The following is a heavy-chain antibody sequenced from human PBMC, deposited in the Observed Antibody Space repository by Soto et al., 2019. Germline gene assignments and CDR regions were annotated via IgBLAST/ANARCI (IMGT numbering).Heavy chain of an antibody. CDR2: IYYSGST. CDR3: ARDPTDIGYCSGGSCGDGMDV. J-gene: IGHJ6*02. V-gene: IGHV4-31*03. CDR1: GGSISSGGHY. D-gene: IGHD2-15*01. Sequence: SETLSLTCTVSGGSISSGGHYWSWIRQHPGKGLEWIGYIYYSGSTYYNPSLKSRVTISVDTSKNQFSLKLSSVTAADTAVYYCARDPTDIGYCSGGSCGDGMDVWGQGTTVTVSS.